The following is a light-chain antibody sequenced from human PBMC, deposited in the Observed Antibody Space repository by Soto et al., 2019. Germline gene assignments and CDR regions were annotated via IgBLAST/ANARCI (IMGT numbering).Light chain of an antibody. CDR1: QGISCY. V-gene: IGKV1-9*01. CDR3: QQLNSYPYT. J-gene: IGKJ2*01. Sequence: DIQLTHSPYFLSASVGDIVTITCRSSQGISCYLAWYQQKPGKAPKLLIYAASTLQSGVPSRFNGRGSVTEFTLTISSLQPEDFETYYCQQLNSYPYTFGQGTKLQIK. CDR2: AAS.